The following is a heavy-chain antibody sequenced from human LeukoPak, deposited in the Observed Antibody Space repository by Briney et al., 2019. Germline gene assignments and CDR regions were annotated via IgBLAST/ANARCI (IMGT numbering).Heavy chain of an antibody. V-gene: IGHV1-2*02. J-gene: IGHJ6*03. CDR3: ARDPNWNYGHMDV. CDR2: INPYSGDT. CDR1: GYTFTGYY. Sequence: ASVKVSCKASGYTFTGYYMHWVRQAPGQGLEWMGWINPYSGDTNYAQRFQGRVTMTRDTSISTAHMELSRLRSDDTAVYYCARDPNWNYGHMDVWGKGTTVTVSS. D-gene: IGHD1-7*01.